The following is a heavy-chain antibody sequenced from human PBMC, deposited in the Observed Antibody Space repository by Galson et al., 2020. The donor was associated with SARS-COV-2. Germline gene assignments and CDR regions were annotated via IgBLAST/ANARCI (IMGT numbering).Heavy chain of an antibody. CDR3: ATPTPYCGGDCYLTWFDP. Sequence: ASVKVSCKVSGYTHTELSKHWVRQAPGKGLEWMGGFDPEDGEKLYAQKFQGRVTMTEDKSTEKAYMDLSSLRSEDTAVYYCATPTPYCGGDCYLTWFDPWDQGTLVTVSS. D-gene: IGHD2-21*02. CDR1: GYTHTELS. CDR2: FDPEDGEK. J-gene: IGHJ5*02. V-gene: IGHV1-24*01.